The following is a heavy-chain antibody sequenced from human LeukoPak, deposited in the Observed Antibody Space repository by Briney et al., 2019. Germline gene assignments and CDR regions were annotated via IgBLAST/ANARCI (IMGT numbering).Heavy chain of an antibody. V-gene: IGHV1-69*04. CDR1: GGTFSSYA. J-gene: IGHJ4*02. CDR3: ATRAVAGRSVEDY. CDR2: IIPILGIA. Sequence: SVEVSCKASGGTFSSYAISWVRQAPGQGLEWMGRIIPILGIANYAQKFQGRVTITADKSTSTAYMELSSLRSEDTAVYYCATRAVAGRSVEDYWGQGTLVTVSS. D-gene: IGHD6-19*01.